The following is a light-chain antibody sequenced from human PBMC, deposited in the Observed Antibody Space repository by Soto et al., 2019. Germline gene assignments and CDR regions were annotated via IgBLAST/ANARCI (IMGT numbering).Light chain of an antibody. CDR3: QQYNDYSPRT. V-gene: IGKV1-5*03. Sequence: DIQMTQSPSTLSASVGDRVTITCRASQSISSWLAWYQQKPGKAPKLLIYMASNLESGVPSRFSGSQSGTEFTLTISSLQPDDFATYFCQQYNDYSPRTFGQGTKVEIK. CDR2: MAS. CDR1: QSISSW. J-gene: IGKJ1*01.